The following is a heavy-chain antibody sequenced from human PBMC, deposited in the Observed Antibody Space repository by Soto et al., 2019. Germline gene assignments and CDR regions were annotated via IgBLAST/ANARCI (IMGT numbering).Heavy chain of an antibody. Sequence: SETLSLTCTVSGGSISSGGYYWSWIRQHPGKGLEWIGYIYYSGSTYYNPSLKSRVTISVDTSKNQFSLKLSSVTAADTAVYYCARVGAAIGDWFDPWGQGTLVTVSS. CDR1: GGSISSGGYY. J-gene: IGHJ5*02. D-gene: IGHD6-25*01. CDR3: ARVGAAIGDWFDP. CDR2: IYYSGST. V-gene: IGHV4-31*03.